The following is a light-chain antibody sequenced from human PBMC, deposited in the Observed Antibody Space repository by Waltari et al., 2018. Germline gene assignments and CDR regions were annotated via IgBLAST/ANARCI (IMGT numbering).Light chain of an antibody. CDR3: LFYMGGGIWV. CDR2: KGN. Sequence: QTVVTQEPSLSVSPGGTVTLTCALSSGSVSSTSYVSWYQQSPGQTPSTFLYKGNIRSSGVPYRFSGSILGNEAALTITGAQADDESDYYCLFYMGGGIWVFGGGTKLTVL. V-gene: IGLV8-61*01. CDR1: SGSVSSTSY. J-gene: IGLJ3*02.